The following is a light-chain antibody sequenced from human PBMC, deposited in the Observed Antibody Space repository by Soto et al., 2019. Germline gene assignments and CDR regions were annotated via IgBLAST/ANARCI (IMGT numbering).Light chain of an antibody. CDR1: SSDIGRFNY. Sequence: QSALTQPASVSGSPGQSITISCTGTSSDIGRFNYVSWYQQHTGKVPKLMIYEVSNRPSAVSNRFSGSKSGNTASLTISGLKAEDEADYYCSSHTISNTKVFGGRTKLTVL. CDR2: EVS. J-gene: IGLJ3*02. CDR3: SSHTISNTKV. V-gene: IGLV2-14*01.